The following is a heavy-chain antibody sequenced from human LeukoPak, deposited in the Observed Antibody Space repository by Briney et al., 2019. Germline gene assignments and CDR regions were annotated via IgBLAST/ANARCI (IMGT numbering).Heavy chain of an antibody. V-gene: IGHV4-61*02. CDR1: GGSISSGSYY. D-gene: IGHD3-10*01. J-gene: IGHJ4*02. Sequence: SETLSLTCTVSGGSISSGSYYWSWIRQPAGTGLEWIGRIYTSGSTNYNPSLKSRVTISVDTSKNQFSLKLSSVTAADTAVYYCARVPYYYGSGDFDYWGQGTLVTVSS. CDR3: ARVPYYYGSGDFDY. CDR2: IYTSGST.